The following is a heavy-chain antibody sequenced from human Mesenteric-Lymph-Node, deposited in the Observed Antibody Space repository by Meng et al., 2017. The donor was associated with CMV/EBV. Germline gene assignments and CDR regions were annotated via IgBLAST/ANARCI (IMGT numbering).Heavy chain of an antibody. V-gene: IGHV1-24*01. D-gene: IGHD5-18*01. CDR3: ARDPVDTTNYYYYYGMDV. CDR2: FDPEDGET. J-gene: IGHJ6*02. Sequence: ASVKVSCKVSGYTLTELSMHWVRQAPGKGLEWMGGFDPEDGETIYAQKFQGRVTMTEDTSTDTAYMELSSLRSEDTAVYYCARDPVDTTNYYYYYGMDVWGQGTTVTVSS. CDR1: GYTLTELS.